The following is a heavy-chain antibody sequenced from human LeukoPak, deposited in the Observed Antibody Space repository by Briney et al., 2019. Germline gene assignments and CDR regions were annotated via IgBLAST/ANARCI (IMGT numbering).Heavy chain of an antibody. Sequence: GRCLRLSCAASGFPFNSFWMHWVRRAPGQGLGWVSDMNEYSTTIRYADSVKGRFTISRDNAKNILYLQMDNLRAEDTAMYFCARGGVNPVDHWGQGTLVTVSS. CDR3: ARGGVNPVDH. V-gene: IGHV3-74*01. CDR1: GFPFNSFW. J-gene: IGHJ4*02. CDR2: MNEYSTTI. D-gene: IGHD1-14*01.